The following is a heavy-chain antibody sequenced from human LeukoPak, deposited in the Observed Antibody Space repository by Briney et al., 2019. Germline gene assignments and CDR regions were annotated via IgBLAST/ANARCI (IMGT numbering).Heavy chain of an antibody. CDR3: ARVVDGSGSYDNHDSFDI. J-gene: IGHJ3*02. CDR2: FSGSGGST. D-gene: IGHD3-10*01. V-gene: IGHV3-23*01. CDR1: GFTFSSYA. Sequence: GGPLRLSCAASGFTFSSYAMSWVRQAPGKGLECISGFSGSGGSTYYADSVKGRFTISRDNSKNTLYLQMNSLRAEDTAVYYCARVVDGSGSYDNHDSFDIWGQGTMVTVSS.